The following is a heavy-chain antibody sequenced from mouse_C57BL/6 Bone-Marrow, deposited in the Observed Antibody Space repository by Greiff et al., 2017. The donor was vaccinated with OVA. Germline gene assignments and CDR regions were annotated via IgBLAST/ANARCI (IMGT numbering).Heavy chain of an antibody. Sequence: QVQLKQPGAELVKPGASVKLSCKASGYTFTSYWMHWVKQRPGRGLEWLGRIDPNSGGTKYNEKFKSKATLTVDKPSSTAYMQLSSLTSEDSAVYYCARGGDYRFAYWGQGTLVTVSA. J-gene: IGHJ3*01. V-gene: IGHV1-72*01. D-gene: IGHD2-4*01. CDR2: IDPNSGGT. CDR3: ARGGDYRFAY. CDR1: GYTFTSYW.